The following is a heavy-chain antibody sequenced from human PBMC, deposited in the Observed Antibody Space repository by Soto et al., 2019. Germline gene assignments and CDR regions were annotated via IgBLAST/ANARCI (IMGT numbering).Heavy chain of an antibody. CDR1: GYTFTSYG. Sequence: ASVKVSCKASGYTFTSYGISWVRQAPGQGLEWMGWISAYNGNTNYAQKLQGRVTMTRDTSTSTAYMELRSLRSDDTAVYYCAREWDYGWGSYRYYYYYGMDVWGQGTTVTVSS. J-gene: IGHJ6*02. V-gene: IGHV1-18*01. CDR3: AREWDYGWGSYRYYYYYGMDV. D-gene: IGHD3-16*02. CDR2: ISAYNGNT.